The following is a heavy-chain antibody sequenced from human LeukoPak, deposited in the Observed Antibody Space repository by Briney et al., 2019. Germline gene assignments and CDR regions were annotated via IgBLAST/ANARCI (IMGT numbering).Heavy chain of an antibody. J-gene: IGHJ1*01. Sequence: ASVKVSCKASGYTFTSYYMHWVRQAPGQGLEWMGIINPSGGSTSYAQKFQGRVTMTRDTSTSTVYMELSSLRSEDTAVYYCARSNRAAAGRREYFQHWGQGTLVTVSS. V-gene: IGHV1-46*01. D-gene: IGHD6-13*01. CDR1: GYTFTSYY. CDR3: ARSNRAAAGRREYFQH. CDR2: INPSGGST.